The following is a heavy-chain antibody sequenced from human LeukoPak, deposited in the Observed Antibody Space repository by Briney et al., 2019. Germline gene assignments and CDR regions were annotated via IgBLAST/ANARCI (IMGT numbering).Heavy chain of an antibody. V-gene: IGHV3-48*03. D-gene: IGHD3-10*01. J-gene: IGHJ3*02. CDR2: ISSSGSTI. Sequence: GGSLRLSCAASGFTFSSYEMNWVRQAPGKGLEWVSYISSSGSTIYYADSVKGRFTISRDNAKNSLNLQMNSLRDEDTAVYYCAREGYYGAFDMWGQGTVVTVSS. CDR3: AREGYYGAFDM. CDR1: GFTFSSYE.